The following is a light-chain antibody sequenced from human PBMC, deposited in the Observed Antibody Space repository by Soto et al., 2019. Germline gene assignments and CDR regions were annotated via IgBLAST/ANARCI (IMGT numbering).Light chain of an antibody. V-gene: IGLV2-14*01. Sequence: QSVLTQPASVSGSPGQSITISCTGTSSDVGAYIYVSWYQHHPGKAPKVMIYEVTNRPSGVSDRCSGSKSGNTASLTISGLQAEDEADYYCCSYTSSRTYVFGTGTKLTVL. CDR3: CSYTSSRTYV. J-gene: IGLJ1*01. CDR2: EVT. CDR1: SSDVGAYIY.